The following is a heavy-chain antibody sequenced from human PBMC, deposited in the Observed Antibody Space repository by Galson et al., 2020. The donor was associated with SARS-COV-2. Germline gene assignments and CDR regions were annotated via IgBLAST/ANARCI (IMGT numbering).Heavy chain of an antibody. J-gene: IGHJ4*02. CDR2: ISSSSSYI. Sequence: KIGESLKISCAASGFTFSSYSMNWVRQAPGKGLEWVSSISSSSSYIYYADSVKGRFTISRDNAKNSLYLQMNSLRAEDTAVYYCARDGIAAAGTPTLFDYWGQGTLVTVSS. CDR3: ARDGIAAAGTPTLFDY. CDR1: GFTFSSYS. V-gene: IGHV3-21*01. D-gene: IGHD6-13*01.